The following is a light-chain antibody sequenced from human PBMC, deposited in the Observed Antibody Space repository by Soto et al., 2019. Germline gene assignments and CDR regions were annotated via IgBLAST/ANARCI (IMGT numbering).Light chain of an antibody. CDR1: QSVSNY. CDR3: QQRSNWPPIT. Sequence: IVLTQSPGTLSLSPGERVTLSCKASQSVSNYLTWYQHKAGQAPRLLIYDASNRATGIPARFSGSGSGTDFTLTISSLEPEDFAVYYCQQRSNWPPITFGQGTRLEIK. CDR2: DAS. V-gene: IGKV3-11*01. J-gene: IGKJ5*01.